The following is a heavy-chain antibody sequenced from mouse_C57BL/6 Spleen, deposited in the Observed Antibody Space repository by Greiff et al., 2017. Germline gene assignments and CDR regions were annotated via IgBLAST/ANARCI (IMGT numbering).Heavy chain of an antibody. D-gene: IGHD2-1*01. Sequence: QVQLQQSGAELVRPGASVKLSCKASGYTFTDYYINWVKQRPGQGLEWIARIYPGSGNTYYNEKFKGKATLTAEKSSSTAYMQLSSLTSEASAVYFCARFGNYVGFAYWGQGTLVTVSA. CDR3: ARFGNYVGFAY. CDR1: GYTFTDYY. J-gene: IGHJ3*01. V-gene: IGHV1-76*01. CDR2: IYPGSGNT.